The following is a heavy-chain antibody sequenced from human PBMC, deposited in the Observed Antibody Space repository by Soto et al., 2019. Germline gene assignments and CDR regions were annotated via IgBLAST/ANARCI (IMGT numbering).Heavy chain of an antibody. CDR2: IWYDGSNK. CDR1: GFTFSSYG. Sequence: GGSLRLSCAASGFTFSSYGMHWVRQAPGKGLEWVAVIWYDGSNKYYADSVKGRFTTSRDNSKNTLYLQMNSLRAEDTAVYYCARDPDSGYKYYFDYWGQGTLVTVSS. V-gene: IGHV3-33*01. J-gene: IGHJ4*02. D-gene: IGHD3-22*01. CDR3: ARDPDSGYKYYFDY.